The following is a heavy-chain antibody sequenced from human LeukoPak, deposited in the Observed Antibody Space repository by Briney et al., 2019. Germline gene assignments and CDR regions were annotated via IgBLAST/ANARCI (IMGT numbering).Heavy chain of an antibody. CDR3: ARELAVAGFDY. V-gene: IGHV3-33*08. Sequence: GGSLRLSCAASGFTFSHYGLHWVRQAPGKGLEWVAVIWYDGSNKYYADSVKGRFTISRDNSKNTLYLQMNSLRAEDTAVYYCARELAVAGFDYWGQGTLVTVSS. D-gene: IGHD6-19*01. CDR2: IWYDGSNK. CDR1: GFTFSHYG. J-gene: IGHJ4*02.